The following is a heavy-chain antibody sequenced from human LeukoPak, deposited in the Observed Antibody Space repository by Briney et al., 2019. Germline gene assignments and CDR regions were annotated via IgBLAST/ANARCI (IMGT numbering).Heavy chain of an antibody. CDR2: ISVYNGNT. Sequence: ASVKVSCKASGYTFSSYGISWVRQTPGQGLEWVGWISVYNGNTNYAQNLQGRVTMTTDTSTSTAYMELRSLRSDDTAVYYCARDQGNVIAVAGTLDYWGQGTLVTVSS. J-gene: IGHJ4*02. D-gene: IGHD6-19*01. V-gene: IGHV1-18*01. CDR1: GYTFSSYG. CDR3: ARDQGNVIAVAGTLDY.